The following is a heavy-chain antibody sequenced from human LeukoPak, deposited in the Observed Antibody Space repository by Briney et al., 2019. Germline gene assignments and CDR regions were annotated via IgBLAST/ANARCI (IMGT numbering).Heavy chain of an antibody. J-gene: IGHJ4*02. V-gene: IGHV3-23*01. CDR2: ISGSGVST. D-gene: IGHD2-8*02. CDR3: ATYRQVLLPFES. CDR1: GFTFSSYG. Sequence: PGGTLRLSCAASGFTFSSYGMSWVRQAPGKGLEWVSAISGSGVSTYYADSVRGRFTISRDNSKSTLSLQMNSLRAGDTAIYYCATYRQVLLPFESWGQGTLVTVSS.